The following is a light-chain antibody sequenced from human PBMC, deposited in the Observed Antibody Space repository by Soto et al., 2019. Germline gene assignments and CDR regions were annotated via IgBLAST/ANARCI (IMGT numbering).Light chain of an antibody. CDR2: GAS. CDR3: QQYGSSPET. J-gene: IGKJ1*01. V-gene: IGKV3-15*01. Sequence: EIVMTQSPATLSVSPGERATLSCRASQSVRGNLAWYQQKPGQSPRLLIYGASSRATGIPVRFSGSGSGTEFTLTISSLQSEDFTVYYCQQYGSSPETFGQGTKVDIK. CDR1: QSVRGN.